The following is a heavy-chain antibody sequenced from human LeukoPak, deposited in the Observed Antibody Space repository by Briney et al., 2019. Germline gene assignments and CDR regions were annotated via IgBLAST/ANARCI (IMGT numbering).Heavy chain of an antibody. D-gene: IGHD6-13*01. V-gene: IGHV4-59*08. Sequence: PSETLSLTCTVSGGSISSYYWSWIRQPPGKGLEWIGYLYYSGSPRYNPSLKSRVTISADTTKNQFFLKLNSTTAADTAVYYCASRRGWKQQLVYIDDWGQGTLATVSS. CDR2: LYYSGSP. CDR1: GGSISSYY. J-gene: IGHJ4*02. CDR3: ASRRGWKQQLVYIDD.